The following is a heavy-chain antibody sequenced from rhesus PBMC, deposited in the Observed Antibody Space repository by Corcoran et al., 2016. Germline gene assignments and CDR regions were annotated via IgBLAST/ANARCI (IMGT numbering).Heavy chain of an antibody. D-gene: IGHD4-23*01. J-gene: IGHJ3*01. Sequence: EVQLAESGGGLVQPGGSLRLSCAASGFTFSGYEMHWVRQAPGKGLESGAVIGGDSSYTHYADSVKGRFTISRDNAKTSLSLQMNSLRAEDTAVYYCARRGVTTFAFDFWGQGLRVTVSS. CDR3: ARRGVTTFAFDF. CDR1: GFTFSGYE. CDR2: IGGDSSYT. V-gene: IGHV3-115*02.